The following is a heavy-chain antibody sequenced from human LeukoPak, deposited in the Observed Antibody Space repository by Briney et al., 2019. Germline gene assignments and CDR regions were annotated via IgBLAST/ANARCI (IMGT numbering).Heavy chain of an antibody. D-gene: IGHD4-4*01. CDR1: GGSISSSSYY. V-gene: IGHV4-39*01. Sequence: SETLSLTCTVSGGSISSSSYYWGWIRQPPGKGLEWIGSIYYRGNTYYNPSLKSRVTISVDTSKNQFSLKLSSVTAADTAVYYCARRYSNYDHWGQGTLVTVSS. CDR3: ARRYSNYDH. CDR2: IYYRGNT. J-gene: IGHJ4*02.